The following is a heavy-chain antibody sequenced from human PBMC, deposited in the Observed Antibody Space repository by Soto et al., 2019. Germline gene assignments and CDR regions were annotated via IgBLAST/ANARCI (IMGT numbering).Heavy chain of an antibody. D-gene: IGHD1-1*01. CDR2: IIPIIGVP. V-gene: IGHV1-69*02. Sequence: QVQLVQSGAEVKKPGSSVKVSCTASGGTFSSQTINWVRQVPGQGLEWMGSIIPIIGVPKYAPSFLSRVTISVDKSTRTAYLELSSLTSEDTAVYFCARPGLNDLDADSSAFDIWGQGTMVTVSS. J-gene: IGHJ3*02. CDR1: GGTFSSQT. CDR3: ARPGLNDLDADSSAFDI.